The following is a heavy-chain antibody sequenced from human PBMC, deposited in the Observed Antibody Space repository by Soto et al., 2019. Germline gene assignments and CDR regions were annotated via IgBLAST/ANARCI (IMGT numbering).Heavy chain of an antibody. Sequence: LSLTCSVSGAALNSGNYYWSWIRQVPGTGLEWIGHIYVTGAVDYNPSLRDRITISQDTSERQFSLNLRLVTAADTAVYYCARIRIATNNYKWFDPWGQGTLVTVSS. V-gene: IGHV4-31*03. CDR2: IYVTGAV. CDR1: GAALNSGNYY. J-gene: IGHJ5*02. D-gene: IGHD2-21*01. CDR3: ARIRIATNNYKWFDP.